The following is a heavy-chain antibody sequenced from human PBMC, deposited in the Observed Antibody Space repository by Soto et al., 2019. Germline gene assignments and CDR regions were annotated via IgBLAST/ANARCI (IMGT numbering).Heavy chain of an antibody. CDR1: GYTFTNYY. D-gene: IGHD3-16*02. CDR3: ASADDYIWGNYRYLDY. V-gene: IGHV1-46*03. Sequence: QVQLVQSGAEVKKPGASVTVSCKASGYTFTNYYLHWVRQAPGQGLEWMGIINPSSGSTAFEQKFQGRVTMNRDTSTSTVYMGLSSLRSEDTAVYYCASADDYIWGNYRYLDYWGQGTLLAVSA. CDR2: INPSSGST. J-gene: IGHJ4*02.